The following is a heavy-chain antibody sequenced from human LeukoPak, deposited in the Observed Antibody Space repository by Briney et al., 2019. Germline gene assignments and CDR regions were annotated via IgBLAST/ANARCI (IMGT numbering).Heavy chain of an antibody. D-gene: IGHD1-26*01. CDR2: MNPNSGNT. CDR3: ARDRSKWELPFWFDP. CDR1: GYTFTSYD. V-gene: IGHV1-8*01. Sequence: EASVKVSCKASGYTFTSYDINWVRQATGQGLEWMGWMNPNSGNTSYAQKFQGRVTMTRDTSTSTVYMELSSLRSEDTAVYYCARDRSKWELPFWFDPWGQGTLVTVSS. J-gene: IGHJ5*02.